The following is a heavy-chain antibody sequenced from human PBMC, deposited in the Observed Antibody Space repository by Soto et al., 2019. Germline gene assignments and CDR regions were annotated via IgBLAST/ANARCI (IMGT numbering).Heavy chain of an antibody. D-gene: IGHD1-1*01. CDR2: FYYSGST. CDR1: GGSVSGGSYF. J-gene: IGHJ4*02. CDR3: ARAGRMGTFDY. V-gene: IGHV4-61*03. Sequence: QVQLQESGPGLVRPSETLSLTCTVSGGSVSGGSYFWSWVRQPPGKGLEWIGYFYYSGSTKYNPSLNSRVTILEDTSKNHFSLKLNSVTAADTAVYYCARAGRMGTFDYWGQGALVTVSS.